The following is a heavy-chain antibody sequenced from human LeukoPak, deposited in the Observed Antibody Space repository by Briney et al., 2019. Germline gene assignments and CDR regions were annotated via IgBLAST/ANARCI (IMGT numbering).Heavy chain of an antibody. V-gene: IGHV4-31*03. Sequence: TSQTLSLTCTVSGGSISSGGYYWSWIRQHPGKGLEWIGYIYYSGSTYYNPSLKSRVTISVDTSKNQFSPKLSSVTAADTAVYYCARGSKGGYCSGGSCLAFDIWGQGTMVTVSS. CDR3: ARGSKGGYCSGGSCLAFDI. D-gene: IGHD2-15*01. CDR2: IYYSGST. CDR1: GGSISSGGYY. J-gene: IGHJ3*02.